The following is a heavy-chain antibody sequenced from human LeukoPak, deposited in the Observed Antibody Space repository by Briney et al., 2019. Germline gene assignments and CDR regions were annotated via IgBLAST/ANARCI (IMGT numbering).Heavy chain of an antibody. J-gene: IGHJ5*02. CDR3: ARALQVTMVRGVITFWFDP. CDR2: ISAYNGNT. CDR1: GYTFTSYS. Sequence: ASVKVSCKASGYTFTSYSISWVRQAPGQGLEWMGWISAYNGNTNYAQKLQGRVTMTTDTSTSTAYMELRSLRSDDTAVYYCARALQVTMVRGVITFWFDPWGQGTLVTVSS. V-gene: IGHV1-18*01. D-gene: IGHD3-10*01.